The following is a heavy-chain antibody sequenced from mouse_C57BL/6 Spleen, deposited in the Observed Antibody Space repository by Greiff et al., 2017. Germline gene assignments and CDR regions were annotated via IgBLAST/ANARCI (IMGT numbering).Heavy chain of an antibody. CDR2: INPNNGGT. CDR1: GYTFTDYN. D-gene: IGHD2-2*01. J-gene: IGHJ2*01. V-gene: IGHV1-22*01. Sequence: EVQLQQSGPELVKPGASVKMSCKASGYTFTDYNMHWVKQSHGKSLEWIGYINPNNGGTSYNQKFKGKATLTVNKSSSTAYMELRSLTSEDSAVYDCARGATMVTRVYFDDWGQGTTLTVSA. CDR3: ARGATMVTRVYFDD.